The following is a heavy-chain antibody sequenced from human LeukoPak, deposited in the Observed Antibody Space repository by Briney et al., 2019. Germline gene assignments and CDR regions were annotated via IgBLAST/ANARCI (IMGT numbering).Heavy chain of an antibody. CDR1: GFTFSSYT. V-gene: IGHV3-21*01. CDR2: IRSTSSYI. D-gene: IGHD4-17*01. J-gene: IGHJ3*02. CDR3: ARVLATVTTYGGGFDI. Sequence: GGSLRLSCAASGFTFSSYTMNWVRQAPGKGLEWVSSIRSTSSYIYYADSVKGRFTISRDNAKNSLYLQMNSLRAEDTAVYYCARVLATVTTYGGGFDIWGQGTMVAVS.